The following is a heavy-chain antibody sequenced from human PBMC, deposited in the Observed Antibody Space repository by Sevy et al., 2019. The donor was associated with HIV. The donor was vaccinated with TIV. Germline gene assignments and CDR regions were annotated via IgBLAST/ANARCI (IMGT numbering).Heavy chain of an antibody. CDR1: GHTLSELA. V-gene: IGHV1-24*01. Sequence: ASVKVSCKVSGHTLSELAIHWVRQAPGKGLEWMGGFDPEDAETIYPQKFQGRVTMTEDTSTDTAYMELSSLRSEDTAVYYCATGGYDDSIYSPAEFDFWGQGTLVTVSS. D-gene: IGHD3-22*01. CDR3: ATGGYDDSIYSPAEFDF. J-gene: IGHJ4*02. CDR2: FDPEDAET.